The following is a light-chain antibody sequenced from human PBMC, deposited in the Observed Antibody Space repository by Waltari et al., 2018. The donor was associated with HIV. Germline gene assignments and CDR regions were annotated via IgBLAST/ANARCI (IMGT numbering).Light chain of an antibody. CDR1: TQDVGLYNY. CDR3: SSYAGSNTLL. CDR2: EVS. J-gene: IGLJ2*01. V-gene: IGLV2-8*01. Sequence: QSALTQPPSASGSPGQSVTIACTGTTQDVGLYNYVSWYQQNPGEAPKLIIFEVSKRPSGVPDRFSGSKSGNTASLTVSGLQSEDEADYFCSSYAGSNTLLFGGGTKLTVL.